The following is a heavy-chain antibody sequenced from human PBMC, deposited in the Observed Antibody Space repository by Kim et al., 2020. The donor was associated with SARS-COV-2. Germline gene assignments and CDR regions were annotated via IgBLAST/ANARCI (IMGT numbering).Heavy chain of an antibody. Sequence: SETLSLTCAVYGGSFSGYYWSWIRQPPGKGLEWIGEINHSGSTNYNPSLKSRVTISVDTSKNQFSLKLSSVTAADTAVYYCARGPPMTTVTTGWFDPWG. CDR3: ARGPPMTTVTTGWFDP. CDR2: INHSGST. CDR1: GGSFSGYY. D-gene: IGHD4-17*01. V-gene: IGHV4-34*01. J-gene: IGHJ5*02.